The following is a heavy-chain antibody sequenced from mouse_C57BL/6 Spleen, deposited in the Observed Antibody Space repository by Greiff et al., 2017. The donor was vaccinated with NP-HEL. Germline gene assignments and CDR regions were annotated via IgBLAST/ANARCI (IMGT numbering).Heavy chain of an antibody. CDR1: GFTFSDYG. D-gene: IGHD4-1*01. CDR3: ARLGTAY. V-gene: IGHV5-17*01. CDR2: ISSGSSTI. Sequence: EVKLMESGGGLVKPGGSLKLSCAASGFTFSDYGMHWVRQAPEKGLEWVAYISSGSSTIYYADTVKGRFTISRDNAKNTLFLQMTSLRSEDTARYYCARLGTAYWGQGTLVTVSA. J-gene: IGHJ3*01.